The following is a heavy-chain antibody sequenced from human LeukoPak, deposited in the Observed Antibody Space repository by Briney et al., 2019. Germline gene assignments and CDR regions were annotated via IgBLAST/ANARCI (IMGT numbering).Heavy chain of an antibody. V-gene: IGHV3-23*01. Sequence: SGGSLRLSCAVSGFTFSTFAMSWVRLAHGEGLEWVSGISGSGGSTYYADAVKGGFTSSRDNSNNTLYVQMNSLRVEDTAVYYCAKSGGLSGSGRLAMDVWGQGTTVTVSS. CDR3: AKSGGLSGSGRLAMDV. J-gene: IGHJ6*02. CDR2: ISGSGGST. D-gene: IGHD3-10*01. CDR1: GFTFSTFA.